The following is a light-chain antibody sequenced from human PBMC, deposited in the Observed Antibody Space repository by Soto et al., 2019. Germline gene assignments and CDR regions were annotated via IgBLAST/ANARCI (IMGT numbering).Light chain of an antibody. CDR3: QQSDSTPYT. J-gene: IGKJ2*01. V-gene: IGKV1-39*01. CDR2: DAS. Sequence: DIHLTHSPSSLSASVGDRFTITFRSSQTISTYLNWYQQKPGKAPRLLIYDASSLLSGVPSRFSGSGSGTDFTLTIASLQPEDFSTYYCQQSDSTPYTFGQGTKVDI. CDR1: QTISTY.